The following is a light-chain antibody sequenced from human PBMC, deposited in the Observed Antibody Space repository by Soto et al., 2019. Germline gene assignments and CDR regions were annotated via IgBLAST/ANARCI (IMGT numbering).Light chain of an antibody. CDR3: QQYGSSPWT. CDR2: GAS. Sequence: EIVLTQSPGTLSLSPGERATLSCRASQSVSSSYLAWYQQKPGQAPRLLMYGASSRATGIPDRFSGSGSGTDFTLTINRLEPEDFAVSFCQQYGSSPWTFGQGTKVEI. J-gene: IGKJ1*01. V-gene: IGKV3-20*01. CDR1: QSVSSSY.